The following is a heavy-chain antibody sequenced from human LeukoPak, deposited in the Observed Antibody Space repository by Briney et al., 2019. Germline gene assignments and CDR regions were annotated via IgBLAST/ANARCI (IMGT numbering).Heavy chain of an antibody. Sequence: ASVKVSCKASGYTFTSYDINWVRQATGQGLEWMGWMNPNSGNTGYAQKFQGRVTMTRNTSISTAYMELSSLRSEDTAVYYCARGKTEDYDFWSGYLYPARYYYYGMDVWGQGPTVTVSS. CDR2: MNPNSGNT. CDR3: ARGKTEDYDFWSGYLYPARYYYYGMDV. V-gene: IGHV1-8*01. J-gene: IGHJ6*02. D-gene: IGHD3-3*01. CDR1: GYTFTSYD.